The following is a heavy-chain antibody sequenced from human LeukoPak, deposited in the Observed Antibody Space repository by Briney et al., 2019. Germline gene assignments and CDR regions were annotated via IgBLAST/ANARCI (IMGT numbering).Heavy chain of an antibody. J-gene: IGHJ4*02. Sequence: ASVKVSCKASGGTFSSYAISWVRQAPGQGLEWMGRIIPILGIANYAQKFQGRVTITADKSTSTAYMELSSLRSEDTAVYYCARGYHDYGLSFFDYWGQGTLVTVSS. D-gene: IGHD4-17*01. V-gene: IGHV1-69*04. CDR2: IIPILGIA. CDR1: GGTFSSYA. CDR3: ARGYHDYGLSFFDY.